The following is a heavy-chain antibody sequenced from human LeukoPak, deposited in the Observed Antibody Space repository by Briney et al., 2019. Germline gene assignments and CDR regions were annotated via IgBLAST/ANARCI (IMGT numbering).Heavy chain of an antibody. D-gene: IGHD3/OR15-3a*01. CDR3: AEHFCTGLDCSLFDS. CDR1: GFTMSHYG. J-gene: IGHJ4*02. V-gene: IGHV3-23*01. Sequence: GGSLRLSCAASGFTMSHYGVSWVRQAPGKGLEWISGIRSAVETTHYADSVKGRFIISRDNSKNALSLQLNSLRPEDTALYYCAEHFCTGLDCSLFDSWGQGTLVTVSS. CDR2: IRSAVETT.